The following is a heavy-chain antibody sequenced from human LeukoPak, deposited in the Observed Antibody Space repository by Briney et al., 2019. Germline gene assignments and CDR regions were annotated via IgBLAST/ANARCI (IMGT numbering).Heavy chain of an antibody. J-gene: IGHJ6*02. V-gene: IGHV4-59*02. CDR1: GGSVSSYY. Sequence: SETLSLTCTVAGGSVSSYYWSWVRQPPGEGLEWIGYIYDRARTNYSPSIKIRVAISVDTSNNQFSLKLSSVTAADTAVYYCARDLSRGYCSVGSCYYYYYGMDGWGQGTTVTVSS. CDR2: IYDRART. CDR3: ARDLSRGYCSVGSCYYYYYGMDG. D-gene: IGHD2-15*01.